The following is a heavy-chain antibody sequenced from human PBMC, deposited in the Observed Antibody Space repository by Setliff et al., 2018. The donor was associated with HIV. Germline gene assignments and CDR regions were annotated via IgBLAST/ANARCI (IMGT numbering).Heavy chain of an antibody. V-gene: IGHV1-69*02. CDR1: GGTFSSYT. Sequence: SVKVSCKASGGTFSSYTISWVRQAPGQGLEWMGRIIPILGIANYAQKFRGRVTITADKSTSTAYMELSSLRSEDTAVYYCATIRAGSDYGHAFDIWGQGTMVTVSS. CDR2: IIPILGIA. D-gene: IGHD4-17*01. CDR3: ATIRAGSDYGHAFDI. J-gene: IGHJ3*02.